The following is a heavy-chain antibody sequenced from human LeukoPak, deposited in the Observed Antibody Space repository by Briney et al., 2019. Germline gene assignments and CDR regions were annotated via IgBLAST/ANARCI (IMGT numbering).Heavy chain of an antibody. V-gene: IGHV1-18*01. CDR3: ATHDILTGHYGMDV. CDR1: GYTFTSYG. J-gene: IGHJ6*02. CDR2: ISAYNGNT. D-gene: IGHD3-9*01. Sequence: GASVKVSCKASGYTFTSYGISWVRQAPGQGLEWMGWISAYNGNTNYARKLQGRVTMTTDTSTSTAYMELRSLRSDDTAVYYCATHDILTGHYGMDVWGQGTTVTVSS.